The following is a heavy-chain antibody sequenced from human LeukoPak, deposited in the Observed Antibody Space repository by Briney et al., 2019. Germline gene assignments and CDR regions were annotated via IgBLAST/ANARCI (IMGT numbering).Heavy chain of an antibody. D-gene: IGHD3-3*01. CDR3: ARDITIFEMDV. V-gene: IGHV4-61*01. CDR2: IYYSGST. CDR1: GGSISSSSYC. J-gene: IGHJ6*02. Sequence: PSETLSLTCTVSGGSISSSSYCWSWIRQPPGRGLEWIGYIYYSGSTNYNPSLKSRVTISVDTSKNQFSLKLSSVTAADTAVYYCARDITIFEMDVWGQGTTVTVSS.